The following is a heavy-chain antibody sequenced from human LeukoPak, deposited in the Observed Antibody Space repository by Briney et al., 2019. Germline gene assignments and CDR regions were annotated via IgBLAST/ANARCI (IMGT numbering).Heavy chain of an antibody. CDR1: GVYFSSSGCY. Sequence: SETLSLTCSVSGVYFSSSGCYWGWVRQPPGKGLEWIGSIFYAGNTYYNPSLTSRVTISADTSKNQFSLELRFVTAADTAVYYCARLGAYVEWDSGSFPDYWGQGTLVTVSS. CDR2: IFYAGNT. J-gene: IGHJ4*02. V-gene: IGHV4-39*01. CDR3: ARLGAYVEWDSGSFPDY. D-gene: IGHD3-10*01.